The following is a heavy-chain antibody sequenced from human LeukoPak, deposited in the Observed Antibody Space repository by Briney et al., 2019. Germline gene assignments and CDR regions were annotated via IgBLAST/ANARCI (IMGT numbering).Heavy chain of an antibody. Sequence: SQTLSLTCAISGDSVSSITAAWNWIRQSPSRGLEWLGRTFYRSKWYNDYAVSVKGRITINPDTSKNQFSLQLNSVTPEDTAVYYCVRDYHASGTYYKAFDSGAQGTLATVS. CDR1: GDSVSSITAA. D-gene: IGHD3-10*01. CDR2: TFYRSKWYN. CDR3: VRDYHASGTYYKAFDS. J-gene: IGHJ4*02. V-gene: IGHV6-1*01.